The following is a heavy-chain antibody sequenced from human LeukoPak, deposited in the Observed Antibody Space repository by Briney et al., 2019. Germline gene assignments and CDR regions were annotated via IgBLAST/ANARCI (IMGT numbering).Heavy chain of an antibody. CDR3: AKDQSSFCSRSSCYALHY. V-gene: IGHV3-48*01. J-gene: IGHJ4*02. CDR2: ISSSSSTI. Sequence: PGGSLRLSCAASGFTFSSYSMNWVRQAPGKGLEWVSYISSSSSTIYYADSVKGRFTVSRENSKNTLYLQINSLRAEDTAVYYCAKDQSSFCSRSSCYALHYWGQGTLVTVSS. CDR1: GFTFSSYS. D-gene: IGHD2-2*01.